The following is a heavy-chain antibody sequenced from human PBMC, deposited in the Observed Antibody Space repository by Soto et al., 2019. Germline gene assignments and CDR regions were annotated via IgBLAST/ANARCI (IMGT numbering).Heavy chain of an antibody. V-gene: IGHV1-18*01. CDR1: GYSCTSHG. CDR2: ISAYNGNT. CDR3: ARDRFGVDY. J-gene: IGHJ4*02. Sequence: QVQLVQCGAEVKKPGASVKVSCKASGYSCTSHGISWVRQAHGQGLEWMGWISAYNGNTNYAQKLQGRVTMTTDTATSSAYMELRSLRSDDTAVYYCARDRFGVDYWGQGTLVTVSS. D-gene: IGHD3-16*01.